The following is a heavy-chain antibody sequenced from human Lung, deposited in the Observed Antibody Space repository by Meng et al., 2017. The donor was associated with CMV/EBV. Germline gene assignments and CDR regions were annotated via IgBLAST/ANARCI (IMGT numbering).Heavy chain of an antibody. CDR2: IHSSGST. Sequence: VRRQGAGPGRVKPSQTLSLTCTVSGGSISSGGYYWSWIRQHPGKGLEWIGYIHSSGSTYYNPSLRSRLTISVDTSKNQFSLKLSSVTAADTAVYYCARASYGSGSPLGESWFDPWGQGTLVTVSS. CDR1: GGSISSGGYY. CDR3: ARASYGSGSPLGESWFDP. D-gene: IGHD3-10*01. J-gene: IGHJ5*02. V-gene: IGHV4-31*03.